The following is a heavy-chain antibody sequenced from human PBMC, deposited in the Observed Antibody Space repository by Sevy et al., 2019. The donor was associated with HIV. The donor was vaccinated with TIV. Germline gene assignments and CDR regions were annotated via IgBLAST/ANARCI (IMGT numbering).Heavy chain of an antibody. D-gene: IGHD5-18*01. CDR2: IKQDGSEK. CDR3: ARELQNPSSGAFDI. J-gene: IGHJ3*02. Sequence: GGSLRLSCAASGFTFSSYWMSWVRQAPGKGLEWVANIKQDGSEKYYVDSVKGRFTISRDNAKNSLYLQMNSLRAEDTAVYYCARELQNPSSGAFDIWGQGTMVTVSS. V-gene: IGHV3-7*01. CDR1: GFTFSSYW.